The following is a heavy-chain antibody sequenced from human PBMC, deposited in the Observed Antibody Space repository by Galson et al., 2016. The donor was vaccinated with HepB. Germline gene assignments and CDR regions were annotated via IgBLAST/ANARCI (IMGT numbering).Heavy chain of an antibody. V-gene: IGHV3-30*18. CDR2: ISYDGSNK. CDR3: AKDRGVYWYFDL. J-gene: IGHJ2*01. CDR1: GFTFSTYG. D-gene: IGHD3-10*01. Sequence: SLRLSCAASGFTFSTYGMHWVRQAPGKGLEWVAVISYDGSNKYYADSVKGRFTISRDNSKNTLYLQMNSLRAEDTAVYYCAKDRGVYWYFDLWGRGTLVTVSS.